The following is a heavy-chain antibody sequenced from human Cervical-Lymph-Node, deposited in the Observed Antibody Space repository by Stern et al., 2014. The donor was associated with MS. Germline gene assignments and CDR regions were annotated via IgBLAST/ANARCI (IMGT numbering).Heavy chain of an antibody. V-gene: IGHV4-59*01. CDR3: ARVTGRGTRQNWFDS. Sequence: QVQLQESGPGLVKPSETVSLTCTVSGGYMSSKYWNWIRQPPGKGLEWLGYIYSDGSTNYNPSLKSRVIISLDTSTNQFSLSLTSVTAADTAVYYCARVTGRGTRQNWFDSWGQGTLVTVSS. CDR1: GGYMSSKY. D-gene: IGHD1-26*01. J-gene: IGHJ5*01. CDR2: IYSDGST.